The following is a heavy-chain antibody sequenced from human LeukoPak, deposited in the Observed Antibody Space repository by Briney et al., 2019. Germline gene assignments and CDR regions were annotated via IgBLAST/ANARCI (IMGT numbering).Heavy chain of an antibody. CDR1: GFTFSSYA. V-gene: IGHV3-21*01. CDR2: ISSSSSYI. J-gene: IGHJ4*02. CDR3: ARARRDGYLFDY. Sequence: GGSLRLSCAASGFTFSSYAMHWVRQAPGKGLEWVSSISSSSSYIYYADSVKGRFTISRDNAKNSLYLQMNSLRAEDTAVYYCARARRDGYLFDYWGQGTLVTVSS. D-gene: IGHD5-24*01.